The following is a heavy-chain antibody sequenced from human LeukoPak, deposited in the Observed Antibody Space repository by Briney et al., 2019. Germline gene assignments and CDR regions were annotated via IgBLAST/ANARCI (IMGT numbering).Heavy chain of an antibody. J-gene: IGHJ4*02. CDR3: ATRSPYYYGSGSSYYFDY. CDR1: GGTFSSYT. V-gene: IGHV1-69*02. Sequence: ASVKVSCKASGGTFSSYTISWVRQAPGQGLEWMGRIIPILGIANYAQQFQGRVTITADKSTSTAYMELSSLRSEDTAVYYCATRSPYYYGSGSSYYFDYWGQGTLVTVSS. D-gene: IGHD3-10*01. CDR2: IIPILGIA.